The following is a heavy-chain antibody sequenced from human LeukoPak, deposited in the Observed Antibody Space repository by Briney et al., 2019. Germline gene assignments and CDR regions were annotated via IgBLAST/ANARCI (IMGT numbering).Heavy chain of an antibody. CDR1: GYTFTNYG. CDR3: ARVWGYCGNTNCYQSFDY. D-gene: IGHD2-2*01. J-gene: IGHJ4*02. Sequence: ASVKVSCKASGYTFTNYGISWVRQAPGQGLEWMGGITPYNGHTNYAQKIQGGVTMTTDTSTNTAYMDLRSLRSDDTAVYYCARVWGYCGNTNCYQSFDYWGQGTLVTVTS. CDR2: ITPYNGHT. V-gene: IGHV1-18*01.